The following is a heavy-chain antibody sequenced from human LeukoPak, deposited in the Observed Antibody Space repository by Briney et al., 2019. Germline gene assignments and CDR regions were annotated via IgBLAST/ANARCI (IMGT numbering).Heavy chain of an antibody. Sequence: GGCLRLSCAASGFTVSSNYMSWVRQAPGKGLEWVANIKQDGSEKYYVDSVKGRFTISRDNAKNSLYLQMNSLRAEDTAVYYCARDRWYDFWSGYYNYFDYWGQGTLVTVSS. D-gene: IGHD3-3*01. J-gene: IGHJ4*02. CDR1: GFTVSSNY. CDR3: ARDRWYDFWSGYYNYFDY. V-gene: IGHV3-7*01. CDR2: IKQDGSEK.